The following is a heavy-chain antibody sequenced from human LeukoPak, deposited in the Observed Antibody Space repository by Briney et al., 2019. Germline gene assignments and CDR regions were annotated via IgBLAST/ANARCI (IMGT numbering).Heavy chain of an antibody. V-gene: IGHV4-38-2*02. D-gene: IGHD3-10*01. CDR1: SYSISSGYY. CDR3: ARAGSLGGTTGY. J-gene: IGHJ4*02. CDR2: ISHSGNT. Sequence: SETLSLTCTVSSYSISSGYYWGWIRQPPGKGLEWIGSISHSGNTYYNPSLKSRVTISVDTSKNQFSLKLSSVTAADTAVYYCARAGSLGGTTGYWGQGTLVTVSS.